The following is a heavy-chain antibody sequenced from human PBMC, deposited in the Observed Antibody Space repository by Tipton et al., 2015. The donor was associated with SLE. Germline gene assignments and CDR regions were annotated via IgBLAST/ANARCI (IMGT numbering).Heavy chain of an antibody. CDR2: IRYDGSNK. Sequence: SLRLSCAASGFTFSSYSMNWVRQAPGKGLEWVAFIRYDGSNKYYADSVKGRFTISRDNSKNTLYLQMNSLRAEDTAVYYCAKDHGYSGSYLFDYWGQGTLVTVSS. CDR3: AKDHGYSGSYLFDY. CDR1: GFTFSSYS. D-gene: IGHD1-26*01. V-gene: IGHV3-30*02. J-gene: IGHJ4*02.